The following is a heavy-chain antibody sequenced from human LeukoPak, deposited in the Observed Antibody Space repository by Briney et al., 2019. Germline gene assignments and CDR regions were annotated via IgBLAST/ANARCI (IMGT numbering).Heavy chain of an antibody. V-gene: IGHV3-23*01. D-gene: IGHD6-13*01. Sequence: GGSLRLSCAASGFTFSNYAMSWVRQAPAGGLEWGSSLRGDGETFYADSVKGRFTLSRDDSRNTVYLQMNRLRAEDTAIYYCAKSRSPLYSSDYWGQGTLVTFSS. CDR2: LRGDGET. CDR3: AKSRSPLYSSDY. J-gene: IGHJ4*02. CDR1: GFTFSNYA.